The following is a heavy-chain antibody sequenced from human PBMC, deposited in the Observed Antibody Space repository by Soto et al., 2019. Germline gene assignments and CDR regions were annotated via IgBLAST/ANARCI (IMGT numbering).Heavy chain of an antibody. Sequence: GLEWVAVIWYDGSNKSYADSVKGRFTISGDNSKNTLYLQMNSLRAEDTAVYYCARERRSYYDFWSGYYTPYYYYYGMDVWGQGTTVTVSS. J-gene: IGHJ6*02. CDR2: IWYDGSNK. CDR3: ARERRSYYDFWSGYYTPYYYYYGMDV. V-gene: IGHV3-33*01. D-gene: IGHD3-3*01.